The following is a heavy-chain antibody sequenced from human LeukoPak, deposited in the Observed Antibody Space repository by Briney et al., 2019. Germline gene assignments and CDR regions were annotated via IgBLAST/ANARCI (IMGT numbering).Heavy chain of an antibody. V-gene: IGHV3-66*01. CDR1: GFIISNNY. CDR3: ARSIYGPFCS. CDR2: IYSDDRT. J-gene: IGHJ5*02. Sequence: PGGSLRLSCAASGFIISNNYMSWVRQAPGEGLEWVSVIYSDDRTFYADSVKGRFTISRDSSKNILYIQMNSLRAEDTAVYYCARSIYGPFCSWGQGTLVTVAS. D-gene: IGHD3-3*01.